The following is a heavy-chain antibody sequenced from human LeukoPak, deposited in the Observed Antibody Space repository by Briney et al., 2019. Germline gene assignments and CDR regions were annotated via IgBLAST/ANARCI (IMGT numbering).Heavy chain of an antibody. CDR3: ARVPIAVAGNMRYYYGMDV. D-gene: IGHD6-19*01. CDR1: GFTFSDYY. CDR2: ISTSGSTI. J-gene: IGHJ6*02. V-gene: IGHV3-11*04. Sequence: GGSLRPSCAASGFTFSDYYMSWIRQAPGKGLEWVSYISTSGSTIYYADSVKGRFTISRDNAKNSLYLQMNNLRAEDTAVYYCARVPIAVAGNMRYYYGMDVWGQGTTVTVSS.